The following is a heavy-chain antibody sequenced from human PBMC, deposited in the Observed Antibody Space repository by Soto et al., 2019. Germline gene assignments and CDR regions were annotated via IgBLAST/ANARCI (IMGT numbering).Heavy chain of an antibody. Sequence: EVQLLGSGGGLVQPGGSLRLSCAASGYTFSNYAMSWVRQAPRKGLAWVSTISTSGGRTYYADSVKGRFTISRDNSKNTLYLQMNSLRAEGTGVYYCAKDRDRYGCVWGTYRYIDRWGQGTLGTVSS. CDR2: ISTSGGRT. V-gene: IGHV3-23*01. CDR1: GYTFSNYA. CDR3: AKDRDRYGCVWGTYRYIDR. D-gene: IGHD3-16*02. J-gene: IGHJ4*02.